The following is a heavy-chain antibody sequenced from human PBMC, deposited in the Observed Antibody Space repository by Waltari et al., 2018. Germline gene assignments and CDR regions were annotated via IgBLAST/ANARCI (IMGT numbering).Heavy chain of an antibody. CDR2: IIPIFGTA. CDR1: GGTFSSYA. V-gene: IGHV1-69*01. CDR3: ATNPSLYYYDSSGYRFDY. D-gene: IGHD3-22*01. J-gene: IGHJ4*02. Sequence: QVQLVQSGAEVKKPGSSVKVSCKASGGTFSSYAISWVRQAPGHGLEWMGGIIPIFGTANYAQKFQGRVTITADESTSTAYMELSSLRSEDTAVYYCATNPSLYYYDSSGYRFDYWGQGTLVTVSS.